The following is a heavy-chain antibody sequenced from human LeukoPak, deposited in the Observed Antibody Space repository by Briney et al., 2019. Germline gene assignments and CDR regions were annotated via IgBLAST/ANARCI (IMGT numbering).Heavy chain of an antibody. CDR3: ARADPVVVAATGGSWFDP. Sequence: PSETLSLTCTVSGGSISSYYWSWIRQPPGKGLEWIGYIYYSGSTNYNPSLKSRVTISVDTSKNQFSLKLSSVTAADTAVYYCARADPVVVAATGGSWFDPWGQGTLVTVSS. CDR2: IYYSGST. J-gene: IGHJ5*02. V-gene: IGHV4-59*12. D-gene: IGHD2-15*01. CDR1: GGSISSYY.